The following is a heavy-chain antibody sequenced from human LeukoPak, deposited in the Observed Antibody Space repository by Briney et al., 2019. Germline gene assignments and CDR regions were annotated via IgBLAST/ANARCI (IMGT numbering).Heavy chain of an antibody. Sequence: GASVKVSCKASGGTFSSYAISWVRQAPGQGLEXXGRIIPIFGIANYAQKFQGRVTITADKSTSTAYMELSSLRSEDTAVYYCAGAGSGSGYPLGYWGQGTLVTVSS. J-gene: IGHJ4*02. CDR2: IIPIFGIA. D-gene: IGHD3-3*01. CDR1: GGTFSSYA. V-gene: IGHV1-69*04. CDR3: AGAGSGSGYPLGY.